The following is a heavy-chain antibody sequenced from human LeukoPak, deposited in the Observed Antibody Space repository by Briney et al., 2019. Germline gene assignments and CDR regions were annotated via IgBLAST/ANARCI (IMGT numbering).Heavy chain of an antibody. J-gene: IGHJ6*02. CDR2: ISYDGSNK. Sequence: GGSLRLSCAASGFTFSSYGMHWVRQAPGKGLEWVAVISYDGSNKYYADSVKGRFTIPRDNSKNTLYLQMNSLRAEDTAVYYCAKSIGYDSSGYDSYYGMDVWGQGTTVTLSS. CDR3: AKSIGYDSSGYDSYYGMDV. V-gene: IGHV3-30*18. CDR1: GFTFSSYG. D-gene: IGHD3-22*01.